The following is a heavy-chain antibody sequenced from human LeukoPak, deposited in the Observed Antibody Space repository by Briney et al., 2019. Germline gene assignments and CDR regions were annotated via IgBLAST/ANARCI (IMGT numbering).Heavy chain of an antibody. CDR1: GYTSTSYG. V-gene: IGHV1-18*01. Sequence: ASVKVSCKASGYTSTSYGISWVRQAPGQGLEWMGWISAYNGNTNYAQKLQGRVTITTDTSTSTAYMELRSLRSDDTAVYYCARRLWFGDYYGMDVWGQGTTVTVSS. D-gene: IGHD3-10*01. CDR3: ARRLWFGDYYGMDV. CDR2: ISAYNGNT. J-gene: IGHJ6*02.